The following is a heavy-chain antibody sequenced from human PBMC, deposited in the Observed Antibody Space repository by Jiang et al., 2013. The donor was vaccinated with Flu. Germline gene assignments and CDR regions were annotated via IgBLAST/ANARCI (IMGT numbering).Heavy chain of an antibody. J-gene: IGHJ6*02. CDR3: ARDHGSGSPYYGMDV. Sequence: GSGLVKPSQTLSLTCTVSGGSISSGDYYWSWIRQPPGKGLEWIGYIYYSGSTYYNPSLKSRVTISVDTSKNQFSLKLSSVTAADTAVYYCARDHGSGSPYYGMDVWGQGTTVTVSS. CDR1: GGSISSGDYY. V-gene: IGHV4-30-4*01. D-gene: IGHD3-10*01. CDR2: IYYSGST.